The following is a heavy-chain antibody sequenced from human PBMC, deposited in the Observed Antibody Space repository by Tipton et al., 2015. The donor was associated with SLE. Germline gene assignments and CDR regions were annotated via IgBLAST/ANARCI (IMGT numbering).Heavy chain of an antibody. Sequence: SLRLSCAASGFTFSSYWMSWVRQAPGKGLEWLSYISSSGSTIYYAGSVKGRFTISRDNAKNSLYLQMNSLRAEDTAVYYCAKDRSYYYYMDVWGKGTTVTVSS. J-gene: IGHJ6*03. CDR3: AKDRSYYYYMDV. CDR1: GFTFSSYW. V-gene: IGHV3-48*04. CDR2: ISSSGSTI.